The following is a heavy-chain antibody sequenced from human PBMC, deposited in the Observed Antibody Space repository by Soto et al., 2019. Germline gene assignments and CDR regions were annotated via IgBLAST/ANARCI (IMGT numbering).Heavy chain of an antibody. CDR3: ARGFRITMVRGLLEKSTWFDP. Sequence: KPSETLSLTCAVYGGSLSGYYWSWIRQPPGKGLEWIGEINHSGSTNYNPSPKSRVTISVDTSKNQFSLKLSSVTAADTAVYYCARGFRITMVRGLLEKSTWFDPWGQGTLVTVSS. J-gene: IGHJ5*02. CDR1: GGSLSGYY. D-gene: IGHD3-10*01. CDR2: INHSGST. V-gene: IGHV4-34*01.